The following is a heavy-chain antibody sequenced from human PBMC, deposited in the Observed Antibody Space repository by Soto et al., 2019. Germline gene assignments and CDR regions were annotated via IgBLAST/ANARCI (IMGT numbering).Heavy chain of an antibody. V-gene: IGHV3-7*05. CDR1: GFTFSSYW. CDR2: IKQDGSEK. CDR3: ARDRARFLEWLKIYGMDV. Sequence: GGSLRLSCAASGFTFSSYWMSWVRQAPGKGLEWVANIKQDGSEKYYVDSVKGRFTISRDNAKNSLYLQMNSLRAEDTAVYYCARDRARFLEWLKIYGMDVWGQGTTVTVSS. J-gene: IGHJ6*02. D-gene: IGHD3-3*01.